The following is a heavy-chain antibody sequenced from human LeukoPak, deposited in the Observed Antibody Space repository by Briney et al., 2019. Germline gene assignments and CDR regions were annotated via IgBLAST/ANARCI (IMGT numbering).Heavy chain of an antibody. CDR3: ATSIVGLTYDEHFQH. Sequence: PGGSLRLSCAASGFAVSSNHMNWVRQAPGKGLEWVSVIFNGGSTYYADSVKGRFMISRDNSKNTLYLQMNSLRAGDTAVYYCATSIVGLTYDEHFQHWGQGTLVTVSS. CDR2: IFNGGST. J-gene: IGHJ1*01. CDR1: GFAVSSNH. D-gene: IGHD1-26*01. V-gene: IGHV3-53*01.